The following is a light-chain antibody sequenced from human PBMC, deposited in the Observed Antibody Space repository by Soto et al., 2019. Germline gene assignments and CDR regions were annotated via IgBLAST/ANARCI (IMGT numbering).Light chain of an antibody. CDR3: RQYGRSLGFA. CDR1: QSVISNF. CDR2: GAS. V-gene: IGKV3-20*01. J-gene: IGKJ4*01. Sequence: EIVLTQSPGTLSLSPGERATLSCRASQSVISNFLAWYQEKPGQAPRLLIYGASSRDTGIPDRFSGSGFGTAFTLTISRLEPEDFAVYYCRQYGRSLGFAFGGGTKVDMK.